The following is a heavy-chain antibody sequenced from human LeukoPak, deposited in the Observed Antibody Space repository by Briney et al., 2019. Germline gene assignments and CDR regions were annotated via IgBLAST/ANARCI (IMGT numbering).Heavy chain of an antibody. CDR3: AKSLLTTATGTGRAFDI. D-gene: IGHD1-1*01. CDR2: ISGSGDST. CDR1: GFTFKISA. V-gene: IGHV3-23*01. J-gene: IGHJ3*02. Sequence: PGGSLRLSCVASGFTFKISAMAWVRQAPGKGLEWVSIISGSGDSTDYSNSVKGHFTISRDNSKNTVFLQMDSLRVEDSAEYYCAKSLLTTATGTGRAFDIWGQGTMVTVSA.